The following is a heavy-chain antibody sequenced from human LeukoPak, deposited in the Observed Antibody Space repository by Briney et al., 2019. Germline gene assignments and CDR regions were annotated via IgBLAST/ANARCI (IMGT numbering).Heavy chain of an antibody. CDR3: ATSLGYCSGGSCPPSY. J-gene: IGHJ4*02. CDR2: ISGGGGST. D-gene: IGHD2-15*01. Sequence: GGSLRLSCTASGFTFSGFAMHWVRQAPGKGLEWVSAISGGGGSTYYADSVKGRFTISRDNSENTLYLQMNSLRAEDTAVYYCATSLGYCSGGSCPPSYWGQGSLVTVSS. V-gene: IGHV3-23*01. CDR1: GFTFSGFA.